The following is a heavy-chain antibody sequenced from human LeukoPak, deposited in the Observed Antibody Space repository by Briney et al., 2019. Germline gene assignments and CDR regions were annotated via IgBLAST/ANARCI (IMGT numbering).Heavy chain of an antibody. J-gene: IGHJ4*02. V-gene: IGHV4-38-2*01. CDR3: ASDWGLRYFDY. D-gene: IGHD5-12*01. CDR1: GYSISSGYY. CDR2: IYHSGST. Sequence: PSETLSLTCAVSGYSISSGYYWGWIRQPPGKGLEWIGSIYHSGSTYYNPSLKSRVTISVDTSKNQFSLKLSSVTAADTTVYYCASDWGLRYFDYWGQGTLVTASS.